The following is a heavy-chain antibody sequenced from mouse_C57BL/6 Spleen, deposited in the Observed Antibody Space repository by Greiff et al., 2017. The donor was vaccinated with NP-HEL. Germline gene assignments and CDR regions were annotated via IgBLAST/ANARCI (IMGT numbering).Heavy chain of an antibody. Sequence: VQLQQSGAELVKPGASVKLSCKASGYTFTSYWMHWVKQRPGQGLEWIGMIHPNSGSTNYNEKFKSKATLTVDKSSSTAYMQLSSLTSEDSAVYYGARGDDYDQFEYWGQGTTLTVSS. CDR3: ARGDDYDQFEY. D-gene: IGHD2-4*01. CDR1: GYTFTSYW. CDR2: IHPNSGST. J-gene: IGHJ2*01. V-gene: IGHV1-64*01.